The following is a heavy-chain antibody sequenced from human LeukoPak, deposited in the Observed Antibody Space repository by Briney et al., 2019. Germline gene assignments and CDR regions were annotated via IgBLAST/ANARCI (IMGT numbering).Heavy chain of an antibody. CDR2: VYFDGGT. D-gene: IGHD3-16*01. CDR3: ARDHYYDGRGRFDP. V-gene: IGHV4-39*07. CDR1: GGSLTSGIYH. J-gene: IGHJ5*02. Sequence: PSETLSLTCTVSGGSLTSGIYHWGWLRQSPGKGLEWIGSVYFDGGTHYNPSLQSRVTISIDTSKNQFSLRLSSVTAADTALYYCARDHYYDGRGRFDPWGQGALVTVSS.